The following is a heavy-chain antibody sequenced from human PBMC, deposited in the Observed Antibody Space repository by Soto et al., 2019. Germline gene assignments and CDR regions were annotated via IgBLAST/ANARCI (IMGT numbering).Heavy chain of an antibody. V-gene: IGHV5-10-1*01. CDR1: GYSFTSYW. Sequence: LGESLKISCNGSGYSFTSYWIGWVRQIPGKGLEWMGRIDPSDSYTNYSPSFQGHVTISADKSTSTSYMEVNNLRSEDTAVYYRAKVRYSSPMGYYYGMDVWGQGTTVTVSS. CDR3: AKVRYSSPMGYYYGMDV. CDR2: IDPSDSYT. J-gene: IGHJ6*02. D-gene: IGHD2-2*01.